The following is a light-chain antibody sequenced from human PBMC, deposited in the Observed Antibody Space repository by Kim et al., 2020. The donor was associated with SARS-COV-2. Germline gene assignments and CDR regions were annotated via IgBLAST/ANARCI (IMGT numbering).Light chain of an antibody. CDR1: ALPKQY. J-gene: IGLJ2*01. Sequence: PGQTARITCSGDALPKQYAYWYQQKPGQAPVLVIYKDSERPSGIPERFSGSSSGTTVTLTISGVQAEDEADYYCQSADSSGTHVVFGGGTQLTVL. CDR2: KDS. V-gene: IGLV3-25*03. CDR3: QSADSSGTHVV.